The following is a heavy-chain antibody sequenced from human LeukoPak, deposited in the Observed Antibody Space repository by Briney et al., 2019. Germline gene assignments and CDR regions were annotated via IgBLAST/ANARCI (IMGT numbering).Heavy chain of an antibody. CDR3: AREGGSLVAGRVEYYFDY. D-gene: IGHD3-10*01. CDR2: TRFDGKNK. V-gene: IGHV3-30*02. J-gene: IGHJ4*02. CDR1: GFTFSRYG. Sequence: PGGSLRLSCAASGFTFSRYGMHWVRQAPGKGLEWVSFTRFDGKNKYYADSVKGRFTISKDSSKNTLYLQMNSLRADDTAVYYCAREGGSLVAGRVEYYFDYWGQGTLVTVCS.